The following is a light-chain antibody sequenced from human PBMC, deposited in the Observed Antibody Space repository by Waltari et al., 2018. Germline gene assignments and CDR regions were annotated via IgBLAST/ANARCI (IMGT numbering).Light chain of an antibody. Sequence: EIVMTQSPVTLSVSPGEVATLSCRASQSISSDLAWYQHKPGQAPRLLIYGASTRATGVPVRVSGSGSGTEFTLTISGLQSEDFAVYYCQQYSNWPPRYTFGQGTRLEIK. J-gene: IGKJ2*01. CDR2: GAS. CDR1: QSISSD. CDR3: QQYSNWPPRYT. V-gene: IGKV3-15*01.